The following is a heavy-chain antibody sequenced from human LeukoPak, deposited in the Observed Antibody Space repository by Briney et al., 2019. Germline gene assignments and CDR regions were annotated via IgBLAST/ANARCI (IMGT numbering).Heavy chain of an antibody. J-gene: IGHJ4*02. CDR3: TRMGSGRSVDY. V-gene: IGHV3-73*01. Sequence: GGSLRLSCAASGFTFSGSAIHWVRQASGKGLEWVGQIRSKANSYATEYAASVKGRFTISRDDPEKTAYLQMNSLKIEDTAVYYCTRMGSGRSVDYWGQGTLVTVSS. CDR1: GFTFSGSA. D-gene: IGHD1-26*01. CDR2: IRSKANSYAT.